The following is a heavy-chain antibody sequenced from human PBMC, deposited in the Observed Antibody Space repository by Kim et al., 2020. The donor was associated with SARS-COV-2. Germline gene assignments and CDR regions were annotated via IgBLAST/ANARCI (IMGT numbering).Heavy chain of an antibody. CDR3: ANPPYSKIVRELDY. V-gene: IGHV3-23*01. Sequence: GGSLRLSCAASGFTFSSYAMSWVRQAPGKGLEWVSAISGSGGSTYYADSVKGRFTISRDNSKNTLYLQMNSLRAEDTAVYYCANPPYSKIVRELDYWGQGTLVTVSS. J-gene: IGHJ4*02. D-gene: IGHD6-13*01. CDR2: ISGSGGST. CDR1: GFTFSSYA.